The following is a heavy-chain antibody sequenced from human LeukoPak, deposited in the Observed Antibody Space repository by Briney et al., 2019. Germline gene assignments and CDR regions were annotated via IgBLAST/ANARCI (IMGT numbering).Heavy chain of an antibody. V-gene: IGHV4-59*01. D-gene: IGHD6-19*01. J-gene: IGHJ5*02. Sequence: SETLSLTCSVSGGSISNYFWTWIRQPPGKGLEWIGYIYSSGSTYYNPSLKSRVTISVDTSKNRFSLKLNSMTAADTAVYYCAREGQWLPDWFDPWGQGTLVTVSS. CDR2: IYSSGST. CDR1: GGSISNYF. CDR3: AREGQWLPDWFDP.